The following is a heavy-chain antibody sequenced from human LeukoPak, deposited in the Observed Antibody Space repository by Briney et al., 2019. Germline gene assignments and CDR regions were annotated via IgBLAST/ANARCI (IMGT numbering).Heavy chain of an antibody. D-gene: IGHD6-13*01. CDR3: ARGRYLTTGGGAAAGFLDY. CDR1: GGSFSGYY. V-gene: IGHV4-34*01. Sequence: PSEALSLTCGVSGGSFSGYYWNWIRQPPGKGLEWIGEINHSGSTNYNPSLKSRVTISVDTSQKQFSLRLSSVTAADTAVYYCARGRYLTTGGGAAAGFLDYWGQGTLVTVSS. CDR2: INHSGST. J-gene: IGHJ4*02.